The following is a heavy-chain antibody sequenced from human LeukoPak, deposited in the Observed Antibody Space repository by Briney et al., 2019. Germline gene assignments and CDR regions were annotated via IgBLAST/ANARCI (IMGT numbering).Heavy chain of an antibody. CDR2: INPNSGGT. CDR1: GYTFTDYY. Sequence: ASVKVSCKASGYTFTDYYMHWVRQAPGQGLEWLGWINPNSGGTNYAQKFQGRVTMTRDTSISTAYMELSRLRSNDTAVYYCAREYYDSSAYNQEAIDYWGQGTLVTVSS. V-gene: IGHV1-2*02. CDR3: AREYYDSSAYNQEAIDY. D-gene: IGHD3-22*01. J-gene: IGHJ4*02.